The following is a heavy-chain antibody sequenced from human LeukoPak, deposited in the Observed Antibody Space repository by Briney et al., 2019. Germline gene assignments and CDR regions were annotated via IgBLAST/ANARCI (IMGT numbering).Heavy chain of an antibody. Sequence: LRLSCAASGFTFSSYSMNWVRQAPGKGLEWIGYIYHSGSTYYNPSLKSRVTISVDRSKNQFSLKLSSVTAADTAVYYCARAGATADAFDIWGQGTMVTVSS. V-gene: IGHV4-30-2*01. CDR3: ARAGATADAFDI. CDR2: IYHSGST. J-gene: IGHJ3*02. D-gene: IGHD3-10*01. CDR1: GFTFSSYS.